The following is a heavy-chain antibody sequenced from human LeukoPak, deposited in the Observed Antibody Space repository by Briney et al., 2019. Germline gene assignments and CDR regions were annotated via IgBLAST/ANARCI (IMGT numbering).Heavy chain of an antibody. V-gene: IGHV3-64*04. CDR3: AKDQDWPTAMITN. CDR1: GFTFSSYA. D-gene: IGHD5-18*01. Sequence: GGSLRLSCSASGFTFSSYAMHWVRQAPGKGLEYVSAISSNGGSTYYADSVKGRFTISRDNSKNMLYLQMNSLRAEDTAVYYCAKDQDWPTAMITNWGQGTLVTVSS. CDR2: ISSNGGST. J-gene: IGHJ4*02.